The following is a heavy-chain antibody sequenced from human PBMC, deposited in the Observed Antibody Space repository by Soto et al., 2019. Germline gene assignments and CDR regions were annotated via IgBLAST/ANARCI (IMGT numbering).Heavy chain of an antibody. V-gene: IGHV1-8*01. CDR2: MNPNSGNT. J-gene: IGHJ6*03. CDR1: GYTFTSYD. CDR3: ARGGYSSSWYIDHYYYYYMDV. D-gene: IGHD6-13*01. Sequence: ASVKVSCKASGYTFTSYDINWVRQATGQGLEWMGWMNPNSGNTGYAQKFQGRVTMTRNTSISTAYMELSSLRSEDTAVYYCARGGYSSSWYIDHYYYYYMDVWGKGTTVTVSS.